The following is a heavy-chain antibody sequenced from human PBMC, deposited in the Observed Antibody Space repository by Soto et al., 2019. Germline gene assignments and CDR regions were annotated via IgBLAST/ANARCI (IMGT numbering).Heavy chain of an antibody. CDR3: ARERPLPRIVVVVAATREFDY. CDR1: GYTFTSYG. CDR2: ISAYNGNT. D-gene: IGHD2-15*01. Sequence: ASVKVSCKASGYTFTSYGISWVRQAPGQGLEWMGWISAYNGNTNYAQKLQGRVTMTTDTSTSTAYMELRSLRSDDTAVYYCARERPLPRIVVVVAATREFDYWGQGTLVTVSS. J-gene: IGHJ4*02. V-gene: IGHV1-18*01.